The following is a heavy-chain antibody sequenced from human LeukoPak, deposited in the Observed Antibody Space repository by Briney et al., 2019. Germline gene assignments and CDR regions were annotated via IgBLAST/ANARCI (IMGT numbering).Heavy chain of an antibody. D-gene: IGHD4-11*01. CDR2: IYTSGST. CDR3: ATTTVTTEYYYYYYMDV. Sequence: KPSETLSLTCTVSGGSISSYYWSWIRQPAGKGLEWIGRIYTSGSTNYNPSLKSRVTISVDKSMNQFSLKLSSVTAADTAVYYCATTTVTTEYYYYYYMDVWGKGTTVTVSS. V-gene: IGHV4-4*07. CDR1: GGSISSYY. J-gene: IGHJ6*03.